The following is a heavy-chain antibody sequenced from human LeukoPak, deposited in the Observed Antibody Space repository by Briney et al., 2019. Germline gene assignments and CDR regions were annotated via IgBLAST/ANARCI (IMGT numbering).Heavy chain of an antibody. V-gene: IGHV3-23*01. CDR2: ISGSGGST. D-gene: IGHD3-22*01. CDR1: GFTFSSYA. Sequence: GGSLRLSCAASGFTFSSYAMSWVRQAPGKGLEWVSAISGSGGSTYYADSVKGRFTISTDNSRNTLYLQMNSLRAEDTAVYYCAKGVRRSSDYSSPVDYWGQGTLVTVSS. CDR3: AKGVRRSSDYSSPVDY. J-gene: IGHJ4*02.